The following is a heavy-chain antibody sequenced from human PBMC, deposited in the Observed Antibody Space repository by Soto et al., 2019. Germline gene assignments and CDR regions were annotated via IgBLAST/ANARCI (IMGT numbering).Heavy chain of an antibody. V-gene: IGHV4-59*01. J-gene: IGHJ4*02. D-gene: IGHD5-12*01. CDR1: GGSISGCY. CDR2: VYYSGST. CDR3: AKYRRTDAEGYRLDF. Sequence: PSETLSLTCTLSGGSISGCYWSWIRQPPGKGLEWIGYVYYSGSTKYNPSPESRVTISVDMSNNQFSLMLTSVTAADTAVYYCAKYRRTDAEGYRLDFWGQGTLVTVSS.